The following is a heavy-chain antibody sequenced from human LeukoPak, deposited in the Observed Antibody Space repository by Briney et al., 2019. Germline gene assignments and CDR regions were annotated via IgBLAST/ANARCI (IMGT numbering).Heavy chain of an antibody. CDR1: GFTFSSYW. Sequence: GGSLRLSCAASGFTFSSYWMNWARQASGEGLEWVASINHNGNVNYYVDSVKGRFTISRDNSKSTLYLQMNSLRVEDTAIYYCAIREPIGYWGQGSLVTVSP. D-gene: IGHD6-13*01. J-gene: IGHJ4*02. V-gene: IGHV3-7*03. CDR3: AIREPIGY. CDR2: INHNGNVN.